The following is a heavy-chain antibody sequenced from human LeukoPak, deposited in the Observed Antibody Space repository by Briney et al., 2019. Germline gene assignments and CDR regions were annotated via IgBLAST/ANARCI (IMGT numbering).Heavy chain of an antibody. CDR1: GFTFSNYS. V-gene: IGHV3-48*02. CDR2: ISGSSGTI. D-gene: IGHD3-10*02. Sequence: GGSLRLSCAASGFTFSNYSMNWDRQAPGKGLEWVSYISGSSGTIYYADSVKGRFTISRDNAKNSLYLQMGSLRDEDTAVYYCARVTGYYVLPFVDYWGQGTLVTVSS. J-gene: IGHJ4*02. CDR3: ARVTGYYVLPFVDY.